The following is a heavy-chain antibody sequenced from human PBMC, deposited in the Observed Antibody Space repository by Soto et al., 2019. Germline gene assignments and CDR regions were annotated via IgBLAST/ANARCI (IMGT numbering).Heavy chain of an antibody. V-gene: IGHV3-23*01. J-gene: IGHJ4*02. CDR1: GFTFSNYA. CDR3: ANQIHNSGAIDY. D-gene: IGHD6-25*01. Sequence: GGSLRLSCAASGFTFSNYAMRWVRQAPGKGLEWVSAITVSGDSTYYADFVRGRFTISRDNSKNTLFLQMNSLRAADTAVYYCANQIHNSGAIDYWGQGTLVTVSS. CDR2: ITVSGDST.